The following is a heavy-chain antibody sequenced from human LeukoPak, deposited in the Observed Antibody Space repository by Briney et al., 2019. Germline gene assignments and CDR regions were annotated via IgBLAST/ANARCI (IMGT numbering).Heavy chain of an antibody. CDR2: IRYDGSNK. V-gene: IGHV3-30*02. Sequence: GGSLRLSCAASGFTFDDYGMSWVRQAPGKGLEWVAFIRYDGSNKYYADSVKGRFTISRDNSKDTLYLQMNSLRAEDTAVYYCAKGVDWNYAFFDYWGQGTLVTVSS. CDR3: AKGVDWNYAFFDY. D-gene: IGHD1-7*01. CDR1: GFTFDDYG. J-gene: IGHJ4*02.